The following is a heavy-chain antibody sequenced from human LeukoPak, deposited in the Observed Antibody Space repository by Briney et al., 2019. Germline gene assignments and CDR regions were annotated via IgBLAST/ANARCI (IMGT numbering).Heavy chain of an antibody. CDR2: IYYSGST. Sequence: PSETLSLTCTVSGGSISSSSYYWGWIRQPPGKGLEWIGSIYYSGSTYYNPSLKSRVTISVDTSKNQFSLKLSSVTAADTAVYYCAIIKDGLQTFDCWGQGTLVTVSS. V-gene: IGHV4-39*01. D-gene: IGHD5-24*01. J-gene: IGHJ4*02. CDR1: GGSISSSSYY. CDR3: AIIKDGLQTFDC.